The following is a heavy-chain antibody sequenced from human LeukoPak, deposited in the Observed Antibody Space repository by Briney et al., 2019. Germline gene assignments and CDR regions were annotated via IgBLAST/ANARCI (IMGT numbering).Heavy chain of an antibody. CDR3: TRGRGSYSLDY. CDR2: ISYDGSNE. V-gene: IGHV3-30*01. D-gene: IGHD1-26*01. Sequence: PGRSPRLPCAASGFTLSSYALHWVRQAPGKGLERGAIISYDGSNEHYADSVKGRFTISRDNSKNTLYLQMNSLRAEDTAIYYCTRGRGSYSLDYWGRGTLVTVSS. CDR1: GFTLSSYA. J-gene: IGHJ4*02.